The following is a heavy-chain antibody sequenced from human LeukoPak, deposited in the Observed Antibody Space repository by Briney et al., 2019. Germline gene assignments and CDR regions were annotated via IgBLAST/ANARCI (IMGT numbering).Heavy chain of an antibody. V-gene: IGHV4-34*01. CDR2: INHSGST. CDR1: GGSFGGYY. CDR3: ARGGRVGIAARRTIDY. D-gene: IGHD6-6*01. Sequence: PSETLSLTCAVYGGSFGGYYWSWIRQPPGKGLEWIGEINHSGSTNYNPSLKSRVTISVDTSKNQFSLKLSSVTAADTAVYYCARGGRVGIAARRTIDYWGQGTLVTVSS. J-gene: IGHJ4*02.